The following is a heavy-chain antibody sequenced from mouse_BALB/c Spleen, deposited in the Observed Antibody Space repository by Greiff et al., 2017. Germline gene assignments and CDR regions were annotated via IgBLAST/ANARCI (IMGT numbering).Heavy chain of an antibody. Sequence: DVKLVESGGGLVKPGGSLKLSCAASGFTFSDYYMYWVRQTPEKRLEWVATISDGGSYTYYPDSVKGRFTISRDNAKNNLYLQMSSLKSEDTAMYYCARDLAYSSFAYWGQGTLVTVSA. J-gene: IGHJ3*01. D-gene: IGHD2-10*01. CDR2: ISDGGSYT. CDR3: ARDLAYSSFAY. CDR1: GFTFSDYY. V-gene: IGHV5-4*02.